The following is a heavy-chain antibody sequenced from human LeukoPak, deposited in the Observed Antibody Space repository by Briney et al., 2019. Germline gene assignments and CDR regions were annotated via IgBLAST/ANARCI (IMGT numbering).Heavy chain of an antibody. V-gene: IGHV1-18*01. CDR1: GYTFTIYG. CDR2: ISAYNGNT. D-gene: IGHD3-22*01. J-gene: IGHJ4*02. CDR3: ARDYYDSSGYLRDY. Sequence: GASVTVSCKASGYTFTIYGISWVRQAPGQGREGMGWISAYNGNTNYAQKLQGRITMTTDTSTSTAYMDLRSLRSDDTAVYYCARDYYDSSGYLRDYWGQGTLVTVSS.